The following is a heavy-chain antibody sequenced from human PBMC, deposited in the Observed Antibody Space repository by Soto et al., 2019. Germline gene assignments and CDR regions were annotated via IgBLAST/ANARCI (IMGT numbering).Heavy chain of an antibody. Sequence: SVKVSCKASGGTFSNYPISWLRQAPGQGLEWMGGIIPKFGSPNYAQKFQGRVTITADESTSTAYMELISLRSDDTAVFYCARDTREITRVRGVIPYYQYNLDVWGQGTTVTVSS. CDR3: ARDTREITRVRGVIPYYQYNLDV. D-gene: IGHD3-10*01. CDR2: IIPKFGSP. V-gene: IGHV1-69*13. J-gene: IGHJ6*02. CDR1: GGTFSNYP.